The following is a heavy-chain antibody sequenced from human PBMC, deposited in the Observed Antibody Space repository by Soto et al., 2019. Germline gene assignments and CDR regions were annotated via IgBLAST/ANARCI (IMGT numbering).Heavy chain of an antibody. J-gene: IGHJ4*02. CDR1: GFTLSSYA. Sequence: QVQLVESGGGVVRPGRSLRLSCAASGFTLSSYAMYWVRQAPGKGLEWVAFISFDGNNGYADSVKGRFTISRDNSKNTVYLQMNILRGEDTAVYYCARDRSDVWGQGTLVTVSS. V-gene: IGHV3-30-3*01. CDR2: ISFDGNNG. CDR3: ARDRSDV.